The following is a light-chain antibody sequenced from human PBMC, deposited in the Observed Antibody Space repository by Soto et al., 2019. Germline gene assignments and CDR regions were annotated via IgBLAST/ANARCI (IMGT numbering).Light chain of an antibody. J-gene: IGKJ1*01. Sequence: DIVLTQSPGTLSVSPGERATLSCRASQTISSNYLAWYQQKPGQPPSLLIYGTSSRATGIPDRFSGSGSGTDFTLTISRLEPEDSAIYYCQQYVSWTFVQGTKVEI. CDR2: GTS. CDR1: QTISSNY. CDR3: QQYVSWT. V-gene: IGKV3-20*01.